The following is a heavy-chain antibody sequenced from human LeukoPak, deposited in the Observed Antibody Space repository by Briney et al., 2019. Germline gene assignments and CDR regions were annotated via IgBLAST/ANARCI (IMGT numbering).Heavy chain of an antibody. V-gene: IGHV3-64*04. Sequence: GGSLRLSCAASGFTFSRFWMNWVRQAPGKGLKYISAISSNGGSTYYADSVKGRFTISRDNAKNSLYLQMNSLRAEDTAVYYCARSIIHWFDPWGQGTLVTVSS. CDR1: GFTFSRFW. CDR2: ISSNGGST. CDR3: ARSIIHWFDP. J-gene: IGHJ5*02.